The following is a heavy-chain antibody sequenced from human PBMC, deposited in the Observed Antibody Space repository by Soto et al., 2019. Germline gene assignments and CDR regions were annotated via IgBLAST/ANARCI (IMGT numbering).Heavy chain of an antibody. J-gene: IGHJ3*02. CDR2: ISGSGGST. D-gene: IGHD5-18*01. V-gene: IGHV3-23*01. CDR1: GFTFSSYA. Sequence: GGSLRLSCAASGFTFSSYAMSWVRQAPGKGLEWVSAISGSGGSTYYADSVKGRFTNSRYNSKNTLYLEMNSLRAEDTAVYYCAKAGGRYSYATSWGAAFDIWGQGTMVTVSS. CDR3: AKAGGRYSYATSWGAAFDI.